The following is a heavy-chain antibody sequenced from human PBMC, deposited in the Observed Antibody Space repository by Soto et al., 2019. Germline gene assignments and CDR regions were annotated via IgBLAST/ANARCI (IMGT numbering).Heavy chain of an antibody. V-gene: IGHV3-48*03. D-gene: IGHD3-3*01. J-gene: IGHJ6*02. CDR1: GFTFSSYE. CDR3: ARDLLHYDFWSGYSAYFYYGMDV. Sequence: PGGSLRLSCSASGFTFSSYEMNWVRQAPGKGLEWVSYISDSRRTIYYADSVKGRFTVSRDDAQNSVYLQMDSLRAEDTAVYYCARDLLHYDFWSGYSAYFYYGMDVWGPGTTVTVSS. CDR2: ISDSRRTI.